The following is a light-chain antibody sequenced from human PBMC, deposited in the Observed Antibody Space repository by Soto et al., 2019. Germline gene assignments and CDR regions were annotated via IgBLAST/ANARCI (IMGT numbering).Light chain of an antibody. CDR1: QSVSNNY. CDR3: QQYGRSPPYT. CDR2: GSS. V-gene: IGKV3-20*01. Sequence: EVVLTQSPGTLSLSPGERATLSCRASQSVSNNYFAWYQQKPGPAPRLLIFGSSDRATGIPDRFNGSGSGTDFTLTIRRLEPEDFAVYYCQQYGRSPPYTFGQGTKLELK. J-gene: IGKJ2*01.